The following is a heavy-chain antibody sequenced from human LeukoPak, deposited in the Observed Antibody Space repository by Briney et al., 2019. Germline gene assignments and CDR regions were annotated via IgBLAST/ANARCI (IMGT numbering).Heavy chain of an antibody. D-gene: IGHD3-10*01. CDR1: GFIFSNYE. Sequence: GGSLRLSCVASGFIFSNYEMNWVRQAPGKGLEWVSAISGSGGSTYYADSVKGRFTISRDNSKNTLYLQMNSLRAEDTAVYYCAKLPSGSGSYLIVFDYWGQGTLVTVSS. CDR2: ISGSGGST. CDR3: AKLPSGSGSYLIVFDY. J-gene: IGHJ4*02. V-gene: IGHV3-23*01.